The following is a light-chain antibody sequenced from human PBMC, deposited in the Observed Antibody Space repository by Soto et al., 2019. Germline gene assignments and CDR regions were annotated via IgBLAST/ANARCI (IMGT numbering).Light chain of an antibody. J-gene: IGKJ1*01. CDR2: AAS. CDR1: ESIENW. V-gene: IGKV1-5*01. CDR3: QLYHTVST. Sequence: DIQMTQSPSTLSASVGDTVTITCRASESIENWLAWYQQKPGKAPKLLNFAASALVRRVPSRFSGRGDGTEFTLTISCLQADDYATFYCQLYHTVSTLGQGTKVELK.